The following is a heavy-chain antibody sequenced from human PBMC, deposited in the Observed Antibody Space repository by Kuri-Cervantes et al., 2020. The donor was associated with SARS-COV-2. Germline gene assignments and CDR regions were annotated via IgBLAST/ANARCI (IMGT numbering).Heavy chain of an antibody. CDR1: GGSISSSGYY. CDR2: IYYSGST. V-gene: IGHV4-39*01. Sequence: SETLSLTCTVSGGSISSSGYYWGWIRQPPGKGLEWIGSIYYSGSTYYNPSLKSRVTISVDTSKNQFSLKLSSVTAADTTVYYCARGGSSGWYYFDYWGQGTLVTVSS. D-gene: IGHD6-19*01. J-gene: IGHJ4*02. CDR3: ARGGSSGWYYFDY.